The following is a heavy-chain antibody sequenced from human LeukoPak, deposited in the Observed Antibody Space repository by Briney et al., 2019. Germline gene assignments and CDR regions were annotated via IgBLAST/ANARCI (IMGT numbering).Heavy chain of an antibody. CDR3: AKDPNGDYIGAFDM. V-gene: IGHV3-48*03. CDR1: GFTFSSYE. D-gene: IGHD4-17*01. CDR2: ISSSGSTI. J-gene: IGHJ3*02. Sequence: GSLRLSCAASGFTFSSYEMNWVRQAPGKGLEWVSYISSSGSTIYYADSVKGRFTISRDNFKNTLYLQMNSLRAEDTALYHCAKDPNGDYIGAFDMWGQGTMVTVSS.